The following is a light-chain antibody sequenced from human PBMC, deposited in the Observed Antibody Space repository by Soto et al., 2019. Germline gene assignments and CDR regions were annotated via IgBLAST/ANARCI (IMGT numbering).Light chain of an antibody. Sequence: DIVMTQSPDSLAVSLGERATINCKSSQSVLYSPNNKNYLAWYQQKPGQPPRLLVYWASTRESGLPDGFSGGESGKDSTLTISSLQAEDAAVYYCHQDRSAPQTFGQGTKVEIK. CDR3: HQDRSAPQT. CDR2: WAS. J-gene: IGKJ1*01. CDR1: QSVLYSPNNKNY. V-gene: IGKV4-1*01.